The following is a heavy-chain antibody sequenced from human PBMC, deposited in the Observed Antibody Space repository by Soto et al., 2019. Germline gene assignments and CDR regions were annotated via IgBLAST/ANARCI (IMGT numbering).Heavy chain of an antibody. V-gene: IGHV4-59*08. CDR1: GGSISSYY. Sequence: SETLSLTCTVSGGSISSYYWSWIRQPPGKGLEWIGYIYYSGSTNYNPSLKSRVTISVDTSKNQFSLKLSSVTAADTAVYYCARRVATIPYYYYYYMDVWGKGTTVTSP. CDR3: ARRVATIPYYYYYYMDV. D-gene: IGHD5-12*01. CDR2: IYYSGST. J-gene: IGHJ6*03.